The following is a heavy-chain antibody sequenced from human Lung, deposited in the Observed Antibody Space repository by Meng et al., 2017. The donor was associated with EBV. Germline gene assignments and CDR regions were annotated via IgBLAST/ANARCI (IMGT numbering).Heavy chain of an antibody. V-gene: IGHV4-39*01. CDR1: GGSISSSSYY. Sequence: LQLPESGSVLVKPSETLSLTCTVSGGSISSSSYYWGWIRQPPGKGLEWIGSIYYSGSTYYNPSLKSRVTISVDTSKNQFSLKLSSVTAADTAVYYCARHYAQDYSNYVVWFDPWGQGTLVTVSS. CDR2: IYYSGST. D-gene: IGHD4-11*01. J-gene: IGHJ5*02. CDR3: ARHYAQDYSNYVVWFDP.